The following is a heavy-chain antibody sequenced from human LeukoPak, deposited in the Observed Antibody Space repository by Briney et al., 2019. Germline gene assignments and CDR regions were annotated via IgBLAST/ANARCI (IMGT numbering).Heavy chain of an antibody. CDR1: GFTLSDYY. CDR3: ARRRDFIDY. CDR2: SSSSGTTI. D-gene: IGHD3/OR15-3a*01. J-gene: IGHJ4*02. V-gene: IGHV3-11*01. Sequence: PGGSLRLSCAASGFTLSDYYMSWIRRAPGKGLEWVSYSSSSGTTIYYADSVKGRFAISRDNAKNSLYLQTNSLRAEDTAVYYCARRRDFIDYWGQGTLVTVSS.